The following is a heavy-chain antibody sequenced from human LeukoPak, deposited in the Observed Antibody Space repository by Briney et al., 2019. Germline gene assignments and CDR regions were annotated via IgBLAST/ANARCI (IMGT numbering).Heavy chain of an antibody. Sequence: ASVKVSCKASGYTFTAYYLHWVRQAPGQGLEWMGWINPNSGDTNYAQKFQGRVTMTRHTSIATAYMELSRLTSDDTAIYYCARDRMGDCATTSCYLAYWGQGTLVTVSS. V-gene: IGHV1-2*02. J-gene: IGHJ4*02. D-gene: IGHD2-2*01. CDR3: ARDRMGDCATTSCYLAY. CDR1: GYTFTAYY. CDR2: INPNSGDT.